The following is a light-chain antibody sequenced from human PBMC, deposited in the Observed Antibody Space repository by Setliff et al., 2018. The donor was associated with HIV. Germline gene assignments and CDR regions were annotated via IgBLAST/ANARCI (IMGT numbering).Light chain of an antibody. V-gene: IGLV2-14*01. CDR1: SSDVGGYNY. CDR2: EVS. J-gene: IGLJ2*01. CDR3: SSYAGSDTYVV. Sequence: QSVLTQPASVSGSPGQSITISCTGTSSDVGGYNYVSWYQQHPGKAPKLLIYEVSYRPSGVSNRFSGSKSGNTASLTISGLQAEDEADYYCSSYAGSDTYVVFGGGTQLTVL.